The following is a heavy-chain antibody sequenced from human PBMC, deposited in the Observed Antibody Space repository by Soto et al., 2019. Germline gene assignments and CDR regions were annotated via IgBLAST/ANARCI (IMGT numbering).Heavy chain of an antibody. V-gene: IGHV1-69*15. CDR2: IIPIFDTS. J-gene: IGHJ3*01. D-gene: IGHD3-16*01. CDR1: EGTFSKYA. Sequence: QVQLVQSGAEVKKPGSSVKVSCKGSEGTFSKYAITWVRQAPGQGLEWMGTIIPIFDTSTNAQKFQGRVTITADESRITAYMEVSSLTSEYTAVYYCASTLTLTCSGELDAFDLWGQGTMVTVSS. CDR3: ASTLTLTCSGELDAFDL.